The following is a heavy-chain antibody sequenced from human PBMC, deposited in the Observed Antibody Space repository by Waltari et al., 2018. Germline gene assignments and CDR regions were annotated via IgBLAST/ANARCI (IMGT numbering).Heavy chain of an antibody. CDR1: GFTFSSYA. V-gene: IGHV3-23*01. CDR3: AKGRSGWSWYFDL. J-gene: IGHJ2*01. CDR2: ISGSGGST. Sequence: EVQLLESGGGLVQPGGSLRLSCAASGFTFSSYAMSWVRQAPGKGLEWVSAISGSGGSTYYADSVKGRFTISRDNSKNPLYLQMNSLRAEDTAVYYCAKGRSGWSWYFDLWGRGTLVTVSS. D-gene: IGHD6-19*01.